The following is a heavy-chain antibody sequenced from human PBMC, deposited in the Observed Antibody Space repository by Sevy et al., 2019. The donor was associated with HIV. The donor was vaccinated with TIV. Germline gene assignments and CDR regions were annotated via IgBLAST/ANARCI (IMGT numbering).Heavy chain of an antibody. Sequence: SETLSLTCTVSGGSINSDHWNWIRQPPGKGLEWIGYVYYTGGTNYNPSLKNRVTIYVDRTKNQFSLKLTSVTAADTAVYYCARRNDFDIWGQGTMVTVSS. CDR2: VYYTGGT. CDR3: ARRNDFDI. CDR1: GGSINSDH. J-gene: IGHJ3*02. V-gene: IGHV4-59*08. D-gene: IGHD2-8*01.